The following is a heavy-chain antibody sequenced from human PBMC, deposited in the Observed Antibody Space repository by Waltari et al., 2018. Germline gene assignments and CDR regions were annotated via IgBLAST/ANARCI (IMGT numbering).Heavy chain of an antibody. J-gene: IGHJ5*02. Sequence: QVQLVQSGAEVKKPGASVKVSCKASGYTFTGYYMHWVRQAPGQGLEWMGRINPNSGGTNYAQKFQGRVTMTRDTSISTAYMELSRLRSDDTAVYYCASLMAAAGTTSTESWFDPWGQGTLVTVSS. D-gene: IGHD6-13*01. CDR1: GYTFTGYY. CDR3: ASLMAAAGTTSTESWFDP. V-gene: IGHV1-2*06. CDR2: INPNSGGT.